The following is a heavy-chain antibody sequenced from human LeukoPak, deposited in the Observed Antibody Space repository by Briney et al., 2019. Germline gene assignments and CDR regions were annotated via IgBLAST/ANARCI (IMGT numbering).Heavy chain of an antibody. J-gene: IGHJ5*02. CDR1: GGTFNNSA. D-gene: IGHD4-17*01. V-gene: IGHV1-69*05. CDR2: IMPLFGTA. Sequence: ASVKVSCKTSGGTFNNSAISWVRQAPGQGLEWLGGIMPLFGTAGYAQKFQGRVTITKDESTRTVYLELTSLASDDTAVYYCARDVHGDYGSGWFDPWGQGTLVSVSS. CDR3: ARDVHGDYGSGWFDP.